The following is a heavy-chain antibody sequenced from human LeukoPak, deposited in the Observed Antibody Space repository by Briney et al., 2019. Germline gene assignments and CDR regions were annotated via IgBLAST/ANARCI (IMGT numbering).Heavy chain of an antibody. Sequence: SETLSLTCTVSGGSLSSYYWSWIRQPPGKGLEWIGYIYYSGSTNYNPSLKSRVTISVDTSKNQFSLKLSSVTAADTAVYYCARSYSSSWKLFDYWGQGTLVTVSS. D-gene: IGHD6-13*01. CDR2: IYYSGST. J-gene: IGHJ4*02. CDR3: ARSYSSSWKLFDY. CDR1: GGSLSSYY. V-gene: IGHV4-59*01.